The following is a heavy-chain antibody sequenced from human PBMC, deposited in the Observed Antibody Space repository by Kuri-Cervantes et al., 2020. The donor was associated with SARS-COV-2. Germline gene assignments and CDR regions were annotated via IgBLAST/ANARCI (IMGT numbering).Heavy chain of an antibody. V-gene: IGHV3-21*01. CDR1: GFTFSAYT. CDR3: ARLGSSSWYDYYYMDV. J-gene: IGHJ6*03. CDR2: ISGSRSYI. D-gene: IGHD6-13*01. Sequence: ETLSLTCGASGFTFSAYTMNWVRQAPGKALEWISSISGSRSYIYYADSVRGRFTISRDNAKNSLFLQVNSLRAEDTAVYYCARLGSSSWYDYYYMDVWGKGTTVTVSS.